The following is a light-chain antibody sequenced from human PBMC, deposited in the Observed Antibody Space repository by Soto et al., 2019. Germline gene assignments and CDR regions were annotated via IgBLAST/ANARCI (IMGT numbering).Light chain of an antibody. CDR3: SSYAGRNNVV. CDR1: SNDIGDYNY. Sequence: QSVLTQPPSASGSPGQSVTISCTGTSNDIGDYNYVSWYQQHPGKAPKLLIYEVSRRPSGVPDRFSGSKSANTASLTVSGLQAEDEADYFCSSYAGRNNVVFGGGTKLTVL. V-gene: IGLV2-8*01. CDR2: EVS. J-gene: IGLJ3*02.